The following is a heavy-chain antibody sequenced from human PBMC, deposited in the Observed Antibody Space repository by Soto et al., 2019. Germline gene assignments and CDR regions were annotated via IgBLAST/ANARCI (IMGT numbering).Heavy chain of an antibody. V-gene: IGHV3-30*03. CDR1: GFTFNSYG. CDR2: ISHDGSDK. D-gene: IGHD6-19*01. CDR3: ATVLGLPSPWLVSDGVGV. Sequence: QVQLVESGGGVVQPGRSLRLSCAASGFTFNSYGMHWVRQAPGKGLEWVAVISHDGSDKYHADSVKGRFTISRENSNDTRLLQMNSLRAEDTAVYYCATVLGLPSPWLVSDGVGVWGRGTTVIVSS. J-gene: IGHJ6*01.